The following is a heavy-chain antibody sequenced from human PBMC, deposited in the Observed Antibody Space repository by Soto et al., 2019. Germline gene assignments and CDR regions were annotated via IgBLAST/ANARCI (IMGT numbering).Heavy chain of an antibody. CDR3: ARGIPGHYGVDV. CDR1: GFDINTYW. V-gene: IGHV3-74*01. D-gene: IGHD6-13*01. J-gene: IGHJ6*02. Sequence: EVQLVESGGALVQPRGSLGLSCEASGFDINTYWMHWVRQGPGKGQVWVSRIKSDGSNTDYADSVKGRFTISRDNAKNTLYLQLHSLRAEDTAVYYCARGIPGHYGVDVWGQGTTVTVSS. CDR2: IKSDGSNT.